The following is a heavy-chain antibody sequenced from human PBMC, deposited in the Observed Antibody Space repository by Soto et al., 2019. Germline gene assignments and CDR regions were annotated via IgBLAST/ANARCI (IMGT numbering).Heavy chain of an antibody. J-gene: IGHJ5*02. CDR1: GGSISSGGYY. V-gene: IGHV4-31*01. D-gene: IGHD6-6*01. CDR2: IYYSGST. Sequence: QVQLQESGPGLVKPSQTLSLTCTVSGGSISSGGYYWSWIRQHPGKGLEWIGYIYYSGSTYYNPSLKSPVTISVDTSKNQFSLKLSSVTAADTAVYYCARDRPSEGWFDPWGQGTLVTVSS. CDR3: ARDRPSEGWFDP.